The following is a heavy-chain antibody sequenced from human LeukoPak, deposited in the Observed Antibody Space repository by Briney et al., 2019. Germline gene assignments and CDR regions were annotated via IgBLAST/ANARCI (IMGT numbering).Heavy chain of an antibody. Sequence: GGSLRLSCATSGFTFSNAWMNWVRQAPGKGLEWVGRIRSNSDGGTIDYAAPVKGRFALSRDDSKTTLYLQMNSLQTEDTAVYYCATDFYDSTWGQGTLVTVSS. CDR1: GFTFSNAW. V-gene: IGHV3-15*07. CDR3: ATDFYDST. D-gene: IGHD3-22*01. CDR2: IRSNSDGGTI. J-gene: IGHJ5*02.